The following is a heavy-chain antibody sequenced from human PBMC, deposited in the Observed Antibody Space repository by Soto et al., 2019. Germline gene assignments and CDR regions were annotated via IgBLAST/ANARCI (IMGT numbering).Heavy chain of an antibody. D-gene: IGHD4-17*01. CDR1: GYTFTSYA. J-gene: IGHJ6*02. CDR2: INAGNGNT. V-gene: IGHV1-3*01. Sequence: ASVKVSCKXSGYTFTSYAMHWVRQAPGQRLEWMGWINAGNGNTKYSQKFQGRVTITRDTSASTAYMELSSLRSEDTAVYYCARTTPPFYGMDVWGQGTTVTVSS. CDR3: ARTTPPFYGMDV.